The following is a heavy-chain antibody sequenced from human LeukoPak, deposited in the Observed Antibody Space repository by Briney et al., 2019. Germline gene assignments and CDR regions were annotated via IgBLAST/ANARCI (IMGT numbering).Heavy chain of an antibody. CDR1: GGSFSGYY. V-gene: IGHV4-34*01. D-gene: IGHD2-2*01. CDR2: INHSGST. Sequence: SETLSLTCAVSGGSFSGYYWSWIRQPPGKGLEWIGEINHSGSTNYNPSLKSRVTISVDTSKNQFSLKLSSVTAADTAVYYCARASPKRYQLHQSAFDIWGQGTMVTVSS. J-gene: IGHJ3*02. CDR3: ARASPKRYQLHQSAFDI.